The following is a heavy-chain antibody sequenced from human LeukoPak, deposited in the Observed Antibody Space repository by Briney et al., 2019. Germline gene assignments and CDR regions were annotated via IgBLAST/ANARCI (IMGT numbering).Heavy chain of an antibody. CDR2: IRYDGSNK. V-gene: IGHV3-30*02. J-gene: IGHJ6*03. CDR1: GFTFSSYG. Sequence: HPGGSLRLSCAASGFTFSSYGMHWVRQAPGKGLEWVAFIRYDGSNKYYADSVKGRFTISRDNSKNTLYLQMNSLRAEDTAVYYCAKDIVVVPAFDYMDVWGKGTTVTVSS. CDR3: AKDIVVVPAFDYMDV. D-gene: IGHD2-2*01.